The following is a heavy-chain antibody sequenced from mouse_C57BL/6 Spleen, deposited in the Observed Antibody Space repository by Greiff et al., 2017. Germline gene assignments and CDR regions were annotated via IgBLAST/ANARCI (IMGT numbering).Heavy chain of an antibody. J-gene: IGHJ2*01. D-gene: IGHD2-4*01. CDR1: GFTINDYY. V-gene: IGHV1-76*01. CDR2: IYPGSGTT. Sequence: QVQLQQSGAELVRPGASVQMSCTASGFTINDYYLNWVKQRPEQGLEWLSRIYPGSGTTSYDEKFQGQATLTAEKSSRTAYMQLSSLTSEDSAVYFCARSRDYDEGFDYGGQGTTLTVSS. CDR3: ARSRDYDEGFDY.